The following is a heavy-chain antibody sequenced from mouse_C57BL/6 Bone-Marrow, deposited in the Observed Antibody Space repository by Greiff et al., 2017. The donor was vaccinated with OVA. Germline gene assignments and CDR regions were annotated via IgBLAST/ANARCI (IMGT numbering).Heavy chain of an antibody. CDR2: IYPGGGYT. Sequence: VQLQQSGAELVRPGTSVKMSCKASGYTFTNYWIGWAKQRPGHGLEWIGDIYPGGGYTNYNEKFKGKATLTADKSSSTAYMQFSSLTSEDYAIYYCARGTHWYFDVWGTGTTVTVSS. J-gene: IGHJ1*03. CDR3: ARGTHWYFDV. CDR1: GYTFTNYW. V-gene: IGHV1-63*01. D-gene: IGHD3-3*01.